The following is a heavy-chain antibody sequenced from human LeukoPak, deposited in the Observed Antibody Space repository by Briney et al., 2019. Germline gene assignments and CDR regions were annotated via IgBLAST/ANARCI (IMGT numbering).Heavy chain of an antibody. CDR2: INHSGST. J-gene: IGHJ5*02. D-gene: IGHD2-2*01. V-gene: IGHV4-34*01. CDR1: GGSFSGYY. Sequence: SETLSLTCAVYGGSFSGYYWSWIRQPPGKGLEWIGEINHSGSTNYNPSLKSRVTISVDTSKNQFSLKLSSVTAADTAVYYCARRRGQLLFWFDPWGQGTLVTVSS. CDR3: ARRRGQLLFWFDP.